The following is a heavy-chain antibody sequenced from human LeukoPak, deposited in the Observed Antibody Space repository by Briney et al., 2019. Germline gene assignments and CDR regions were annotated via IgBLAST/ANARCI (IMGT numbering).Heavy chain of an antibody. D-gene: IGHD4-11*01. CDR3: AREQYRG. Sequence: GGSLRLSCAASGFTFSSYSMNWVRQAPGKGLEWVAVISYDGSNKYYADSVKGRFTISRDNSKNTLYLQMNSLRAEDTAVYYCAREQYRGWGQGTLVTVSS. CDR1: GFTFSSYS. J-gene: IGHJ4*02. V-gene: IGHV3-30*03. CDR2: ISYDGSNK.